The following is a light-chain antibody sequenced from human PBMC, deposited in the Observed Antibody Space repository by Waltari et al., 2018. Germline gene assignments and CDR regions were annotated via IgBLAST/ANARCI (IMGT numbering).Light chain of an antibody. CDR1: QAIRTE. Sequence: AIQMTQSPSSLSASIGDRVTITCRASQAIRTELGWYQQKPGKAPKLLIYAASSVQTVVPTRYSGSGSGTDFTLTITSLQPEDFAIYYCLQDSNYPRPFGQGTKVEIK. CDR3: LQDSNYPRP. J-gene: IGKJ1*01. CDR2: AAS. V-gene: IGKV1-6*01.